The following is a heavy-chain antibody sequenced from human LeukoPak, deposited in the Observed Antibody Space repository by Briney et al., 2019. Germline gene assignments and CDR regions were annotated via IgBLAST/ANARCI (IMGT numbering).Heavy chain of an antibody. CDR1: GGSISSYY. J-gene: IGHJ6*03. D-gene: IGHD5-12*01. Sequence: SETLSLTCTVSGGSISSYYRSWIRQPPGKGLEWIGYIYYSGSTNYNPSLKSRVTISVDTSKNQFSLKLSSVTAADTAVYYCARVGRGYAQTHYYYYMDVXGKGXXVTVS. CDR3: ARVGRGYAQTHYYYYMDV. V-gene: IGHV4-59*01. CDR2: IYYSGST.